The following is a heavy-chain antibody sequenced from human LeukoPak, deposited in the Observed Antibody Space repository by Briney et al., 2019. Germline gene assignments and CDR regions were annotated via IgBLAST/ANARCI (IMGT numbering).Heavy chain of an antibody. CDR2: IKSDGSSP. Sequence: PGGSLRLSCAASGFIFSSYWMHWVRQAPGKGPVWVSRIKSDGSSPSYADSVKGRLTISRDNAKNTVYLQMNSLRAEDTAVYYCAKDGHYSNFYFDYWGQGTLVTVSS. J-gene: IGHJ4*02. CDR1: GFIFSSYW. V-gene: IGHV3-74*01. D-gene: IGHD4-11*01. CDR3: AKDGHYSNFYFDY.